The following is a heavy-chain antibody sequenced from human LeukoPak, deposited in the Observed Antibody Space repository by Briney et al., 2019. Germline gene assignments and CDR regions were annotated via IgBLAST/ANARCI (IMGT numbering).Heavy chain of an antibody. CDR2: IRSKAYGGTT. J-gene: IGHJ6*04. V-gene: IGHV3-49*04. Sequence: PGGSLRLSCTASGFTFGDYAMSWVRQAPGKGLEWVGFIRSKAYGGTTEYAASVKGRFTISGDDSKSIAYLQMNSLKTEDTAVYYCTRDFVSAAGTSYYYGMDVWGKGTTVTVSS. D-gene: IGHD6-13*01. CDR1: GFTFGDYA. CDR3: TRDFVSAAGTSYYYGMDV.